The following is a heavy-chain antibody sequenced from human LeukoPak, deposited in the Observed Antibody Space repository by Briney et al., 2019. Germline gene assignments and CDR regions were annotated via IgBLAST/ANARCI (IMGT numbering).Heavy chain of an antibody. D-gene: IGHD3-22*01. V-gene: IGHV3-9*01. CDR1: GFTFSSYA. Sequence: GGSLRLSCAASGFTFSSYAMSWARHAPGKGLEWVSGITWNRDNIGYGDSVKGRFTISRDNVKNVLYLQMTSLRPEDTALYYCAKDLSSAITSALVLDVWGQGTTVIVSS. CDR3: AKDLSSAITSALVLDV. CDR2: ITWNRDNI. J-gene: IGHJ6*02.